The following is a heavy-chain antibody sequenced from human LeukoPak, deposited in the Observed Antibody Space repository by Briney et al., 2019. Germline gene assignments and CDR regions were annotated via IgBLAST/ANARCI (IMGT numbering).Heavy chain of an antibody. J-gene: IGHJ3*02. D-gene: IGHD2-2*01. V-gene: IGHV1-69*05. Sequence: GASVKVSCKASGGTFSSYAISWVRQAPGQGLEWMGGIIPIFGTANYAQKFQGRVTITTDESTSTAYMELSSLRSEDTAVYYCARAEAVVVVPAAIEVAAFDIWGQGTMVTVSS. CDR3: ARAEAVVVVPAAIEVAAFDI. CDR2: IIPIFGTA. CDR1: GGTFSSYA.